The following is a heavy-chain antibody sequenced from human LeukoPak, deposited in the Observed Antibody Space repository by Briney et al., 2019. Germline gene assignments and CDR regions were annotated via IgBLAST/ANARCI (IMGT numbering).Heavy chain of an antibody. D-gene: IGHD3-10*01. V-gene: IGHV4-30-2*06. J-gene: IGHJ5*02. CDR2: IWPSGST. CDR1: GGSISSGPYF. Sequence: SETLSLTCAVSGGSISSGPYFWSWIRQSPGQGLEWIGYIWPSGSTNYNPSLKSRVILSLDTSKNQFSLRLTSMTAADTAVYYCARVCCYFDSGSRPNWFDPWGQGTLVTVPS. CDR3: ARVCCYFDSGSRPNWFDP.